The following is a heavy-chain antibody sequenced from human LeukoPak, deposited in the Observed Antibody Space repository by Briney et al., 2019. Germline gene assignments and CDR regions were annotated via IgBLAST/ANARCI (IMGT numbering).Heavy chain of an antibody. D-gene: IGHD1-7*01. CDR3: ARDALPAYNWNYAWFDP. CDR2: IYYSGST. V-gene: IGHV4-59*01. CDR1: GGSISSYY. Sequence: SETLSLTCTVSGGSISSYYWSWIRQPPGKGLEWIGYIYYSGSTNYNPSLKSRVTISVDTSKNQFSLKLSSVTAADTAVYYCARDALPAYNWNYAWFDPWGQGTLVTVSS. J-gene: IGHJ5*02.